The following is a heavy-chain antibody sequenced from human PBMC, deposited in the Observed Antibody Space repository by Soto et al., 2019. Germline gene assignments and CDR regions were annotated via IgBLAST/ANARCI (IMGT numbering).Heavy chain of an antibody. CDR3: ARERGRSCIRGTCPFDY. Sequence: ASVKVSCKASGYSFTIYDLTCVRQAPGQVPEWMGWISTYDGNTNYAQNFQGRVSMARDTSTSTAYMELRSLRSDDTAVYYCARERGRSCIRGTCPFDYWGRGP. V-gene: IGHV1-18*01. D-gene: IGHD2-15*01. J-gene: IGHJ4*02. CDR1: GYSFTIYD. CDR2: ISTYDGNT.